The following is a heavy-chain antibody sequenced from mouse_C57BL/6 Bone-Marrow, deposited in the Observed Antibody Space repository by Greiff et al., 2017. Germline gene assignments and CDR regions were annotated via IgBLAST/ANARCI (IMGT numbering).Heavy chain of an antibody. CDR2: ISSGSSTI. CDR3: ARQYYGSSPYYYAMDY. Sequence: EVKLQESGGGLVKPGGSLKLSCAASGFTFSDYGMHWVRQAPEKGLEWVAYISSGSSTIYYADTVKGRFTISRDNAKNTLFLQMTSLRSEDTAMYYCARQYYGSSPYYYAMDYWGQGTSVTVSS. V-gene: IGHV5-17*01. J-gene: IGHJ4*01. D-gene: IGHD1-1*01. CDR1: GFTFSDYG.